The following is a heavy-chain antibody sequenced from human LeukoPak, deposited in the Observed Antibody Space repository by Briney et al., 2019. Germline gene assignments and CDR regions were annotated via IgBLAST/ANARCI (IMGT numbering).Heavy chain of an antibody. D-gene: IGHD3-3*01. V-gene: IGHV1-2*06. J-gene: IGHJ4*02. CDR3: AVTYYDFWSGLSFDY. CDR1: GYTFTGYY. CDR2: INPNSGGT. Sequence: GASVKVSCKASGYTFTGYYMHWVRQAPGQGLEWMGRINPNSGGTNYAQKFQGRVTMTRDTSISTAYMELSRLRSDDTAVYYCAVTYYDFWSGLSFDYWGQGTLVTVSS.